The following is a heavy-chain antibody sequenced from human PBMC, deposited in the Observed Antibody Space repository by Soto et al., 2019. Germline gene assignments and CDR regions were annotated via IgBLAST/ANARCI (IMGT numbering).Heavy chain of an antibody. J-gene: IGHJ6*02. CDR3: ARDHNYYDSSGYYLFHYYYYYGMDV. CDR2: ISAYNGNT. Sequence: GASVKVSCKASGYTFTSYGISWVRQAPGQGLEWMGWISAYNGNTNYAQKLQGRVTMTTDTSTSTAYMELRSLRSDDTAVYYCARDHNYYDSSGYYLFHYYYYYGMDVWGQGTTVTVSS. D-gene: IGHD3-22*01. V-gene: IGHV1-18*01. CDR1: GYTFTSYG.